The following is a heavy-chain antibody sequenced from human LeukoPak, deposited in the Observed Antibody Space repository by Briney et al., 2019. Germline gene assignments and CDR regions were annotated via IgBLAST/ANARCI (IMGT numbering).Heavy chain of an antibody. V-gene: IGHV3-30-3*01. CDR3: ARDFRYQLLSYRLAY. Sequence: GRSLRRSCAASVSSYAMYWVRQAPGKGLEWVALISYDGINKYYGDSVKGRFTISRDTSKSTLYLQMNSLRTEDTAVYYCARDFRYQLLSYRLAYWGQGTLVTVSS. D-gene: IGHD2-2*01. CDR2: ISYDGINK. CDR1: VSSYA. J-gene: IGHJ4*02.